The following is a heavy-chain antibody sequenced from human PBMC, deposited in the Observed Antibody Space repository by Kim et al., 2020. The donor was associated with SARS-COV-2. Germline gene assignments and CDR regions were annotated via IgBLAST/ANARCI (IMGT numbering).Heavy chain of an antibody. CDR2: IYSGGST. CDR3: ARVGELRYFDWLSGIDAFDI. V-gene: IGHV3-53*01. CDR1: GFTVSSNY. D-gene: IGHD3-9*01. J-gene: IGHJ3*02. Sequence: GGSLRLSCAASGFTVSSNYMSWVRQAPGKGLEWVSVIYSGGSTYYADSVKGRFTISRDNSKNTLYLQMNSLRAEDTAVYYCARVGELRYFDWLSGIDAFDIWGQGTMVTVSS.